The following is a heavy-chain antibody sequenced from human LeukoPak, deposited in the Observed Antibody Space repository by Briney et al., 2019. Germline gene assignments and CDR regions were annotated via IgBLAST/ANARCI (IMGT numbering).Heavy chain of an antibody. Sequence: GGSLRLSCAASGFTFNIYAMSWVRLAPGKGLQWVASMCGSAGCTFYTDSVKGRFTISRDNSNNTLYLEMNSLRAEDTAKYYCARDRPNYHESNGHYYERDGDHWGQETLVTVSS. CDR1: GFTFNIYA. D-gene: IGHD3-22*01. J-gene: IGHJ5*02. V-gene: IGHV3-23*01. CDR3: ARDRPNYHESNGHYYERDGDH. CDR2: MCGSAGCT.